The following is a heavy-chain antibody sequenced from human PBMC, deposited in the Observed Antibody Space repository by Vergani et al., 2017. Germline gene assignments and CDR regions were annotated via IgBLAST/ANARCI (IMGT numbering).Heavy chain of an antibody. CDR3: ARDPPNGYGDYGVFGAFDI. D-gene: IGHD4-17*01. J-gene: IGHJ3*02. V-gene: IGHV1-69*01. CDR1: GGTFSSYA. Sequence: QVQLVQSGAEVKKPGSSVKVSCKASGGTFSSYAISSVRQAPGQGLEWMGGIIPIFGTANYAQKFQGRVKITADESTSTAYMELSSLRSEDTAVYYCARDPPNGYGDYGVFGAFDIWGQGTMVTVSS. CDR2: IIPIFGTA.